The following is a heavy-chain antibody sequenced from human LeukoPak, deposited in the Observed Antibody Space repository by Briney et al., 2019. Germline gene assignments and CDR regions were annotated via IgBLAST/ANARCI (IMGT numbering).Heavy chain of an antibody. J-gene: IGHJ6*03. CDR2: INHSGST. Sequence: SETLSLTCAVYGGSFSGYYWSWIRQPPGGGLEWIGEINHSGSTTDNPSLKSRVSISVDTSKNKFSLKLSSVTAADTAVYYCARGRGAGYPQYYYMDVWGKGTTVTVSS. CDR3: ARGRGAGYPQYYYMDV. CDR1: GGSFSGYY. V-gene: IGHV4-34*01. D-gene: IGHD3-16*02.